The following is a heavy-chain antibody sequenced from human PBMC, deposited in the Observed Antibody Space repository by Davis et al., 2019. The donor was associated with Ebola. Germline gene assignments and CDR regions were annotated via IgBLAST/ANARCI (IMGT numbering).Heavy chain of an antibody. CDR1: GGSFSGYY. D-gene: IGHD6-19*01. Sequence: MPSETLSLTCAVYGGSFSGYYWSWIRQPPGKGLEWIGEINHSGSTNYNPSLKSRVTISVDTSKNQFSLKLSSVTAADTAVYYCARRDGSSGRYNYYGMDVWGQGTTVTVSS. J-gene: IGHJ6*02. CDR3: ARRDGSSGRYNYYGMDV. V-gene: IGHV4-34*01. CDR2: INHSGST.